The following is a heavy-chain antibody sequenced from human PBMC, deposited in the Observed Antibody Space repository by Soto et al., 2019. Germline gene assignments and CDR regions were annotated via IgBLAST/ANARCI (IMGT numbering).Heavy chain of an antibody. Sequence: VQVVASGGGLVQPGRSLRLSCAVSGFRFEQYVMHWVRQAPGKGLECVSTVSPTGDTVAYADSVEGRFTVSRDNSKNSLYLQMNSLKGDDTAFYYCVKDAPHCSIDDWGQGTLVTVSS. CDR1: GFRFEQYV. V-gene: IGHV3-9*01. D-gene: IGHD3-10*02. CDR2: VSPTGDTV. J-gene: IGHJ4*02. CDR3: VKDAPHCSIDD.